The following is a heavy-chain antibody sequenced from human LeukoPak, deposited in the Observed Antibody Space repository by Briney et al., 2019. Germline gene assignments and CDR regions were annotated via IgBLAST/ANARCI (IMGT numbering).Heavy chain of an antibody. CDR1: GYTFTSYA. V-gene: IGHV1-18*01. D-gene: IGHD2-2*01. Sequence: ASVKVSCKASGYTFTSYAMNWVRQAPGQGLEWMGWISAYNGNTNYAQKLQGRVTMTTDTSTSTAYMELGSLRSDDTAVYYCARDGCSSTSCHSYYYYGMDVWGQGTTVTVSS. J-gene: IGHJ6*02. CDR2: ISAYNGNT. CDR3: ARDGCSSTSCHSYYYYGMDV.